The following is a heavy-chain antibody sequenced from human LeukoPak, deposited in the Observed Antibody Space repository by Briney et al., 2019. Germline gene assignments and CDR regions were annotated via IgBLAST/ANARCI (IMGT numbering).Heavy chain of an antibody. J-gene: IGHJ6*03. V-gene: IGHV3-23*01. CDR2: ISGSGGST. CDR1: GFTFSTYG. D-gene: IGHD3-3*01. CDR3: AKANDFWSGYYPGYYMDV. Sequence: GGSLRLSCVASGFTFSTYGMSWVRQAPGKGLEWVSAISGSGGSTYYADSVKGRFTISRDNSKNTLYLQMNSLRAEDTAVYYCAKANDFWSGYYPGYYMDVWGKGTTVTVSS.